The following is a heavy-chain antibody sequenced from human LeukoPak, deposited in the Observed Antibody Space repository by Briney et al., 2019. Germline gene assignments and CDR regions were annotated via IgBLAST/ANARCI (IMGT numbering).Heavy chain of an antibody. D-gene: IGHD1-7*01. CDR1: GFTFTSYS. J-gene: IGHJ1*01. Sequence: GGSLRLSCAASGFTFTSYSMNWVRQAPGKGLEWVSSISSSSSYIYYADSVKGRFTISRDDAKNTLYLQMNSLRVEDTAIYYCARMLGTISGHWGRGTGVTVSS. CDR3: ARMLGTISGH. V-gene: IGHV3-21*01. CDR2: ISSSSSYI.